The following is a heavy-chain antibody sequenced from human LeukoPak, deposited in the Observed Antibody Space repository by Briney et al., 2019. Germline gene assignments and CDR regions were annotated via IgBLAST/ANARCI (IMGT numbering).Heavy chain of an antibody. Sequence: GASVKVSCKASGYTFTSYGISWVRQAPGQGLEWMGWISAYNGNTNYAQKLQGRVTMTTDTSTSTAYMELRSLRSDDTAVYYCARDRQYYYDSSGYWSRAFDIWGQGTMVTVSS. V-gene: IGHV1-18*01. J-gene: IGHJ3*02. CDR2: ISAYNGNT. CDR1: GYTFTSYG. CDR3: ARDRQYYYDSSGYWSRAFDI. D-gene: IGHD3-22*01.